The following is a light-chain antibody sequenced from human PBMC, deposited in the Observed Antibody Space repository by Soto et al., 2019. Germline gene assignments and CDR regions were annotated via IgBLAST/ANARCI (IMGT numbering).Light chain of an antibody. CDR3: AAWDDSLWV. Sequence: QAVVTQPPSASGTPGQRVTISCSGSSSNIGSNYVYWYQQLPGTAPKLLIYRNNQRPSGVPDRFSGSKSGTSASLAISGLRSEDEADYYCAAWDDSLWVFGGGTQLTVL. CDR2: RNN. CDR1: SSNIGSNY. J-gene: IGLJ3*02. V-gene: IGLV1-47*01.